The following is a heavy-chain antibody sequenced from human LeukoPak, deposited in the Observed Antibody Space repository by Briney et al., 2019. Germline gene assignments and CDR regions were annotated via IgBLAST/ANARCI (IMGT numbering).Heavy chain of an antibody. V-gene: IGHV4-59*01. Sequence: SETLSLTCTVSGGFISSNYWSWIRQPPGKGLEWIGYISYSGSTNYNPSLKSRVTISADTSKNQFSLKLSSVTAADTAVYYCARDLRGYDSFDCWGQGTLVTVSS. CDR1: GGFISSNY. J-gene: IGHJ4*02. CDR2: ISYSGST. D-gene: IGHD5-12*01. CDR3: ARDLRGYDSFDC.